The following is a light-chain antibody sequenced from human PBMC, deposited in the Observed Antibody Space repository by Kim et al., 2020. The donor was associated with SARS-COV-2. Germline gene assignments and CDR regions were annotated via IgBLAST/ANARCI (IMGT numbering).Light chain of an antibody. CDR1: QSIRNY. V-gene: IGKV3-11*01. J-gene: IGKJ4*01. Sequence: LSPGERATLSCRASQSIRNYLAWYQQKPGQPPRLLIWDASNRATGIPARVSGSGSGTDFTLTISSLEPEDSAIYYCQRLGGWPLTFGGGTKVDIK. CDR3: QRLGGWPLT. CDR2: DAS.